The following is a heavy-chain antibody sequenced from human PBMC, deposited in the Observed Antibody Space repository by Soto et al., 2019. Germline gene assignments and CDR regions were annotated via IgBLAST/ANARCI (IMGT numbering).Heavy chain of an antibody. Sequence: VGSLRLSCAASGFTVSNTYMTWVRQPPGKGLECVSVIYTAGGTNYADSVKGRFIISRDNSKNTLYLQMNSLRAEDTAVYYCARALPVAKGGFDHWGQGTLVTVSS. CDR3: ARALPVAKGGFDH. CDR2: IYTAGGT. V-gene: IGHV3-53*01. CDR1: GFTVSNTY. D-gene: IGHD2-2*01. J-gene: IGHJ5*02.